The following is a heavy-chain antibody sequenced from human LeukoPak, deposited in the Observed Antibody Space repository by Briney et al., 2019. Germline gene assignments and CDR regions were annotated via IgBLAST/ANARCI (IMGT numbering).Heavy chain of an antibody. CDR2: ISSSDSTI. D-gene: IGHD4-17*01. Sequence: GGTLRLSCAASGLTFNRYGMNWVRQAPGKGLEWVSYISSSDSTIYYADSVKGRFTISRDNAKNSLYLQMNSLRAEDTAVYYCARVAINDYGDYFDYWGQGTLVTVSS. CDR3: ARVAINDYGDYFDY. CDR1: GLTFNRYG. V-gene: IGHV3-48*04. J-gene: IGHJ4*02.